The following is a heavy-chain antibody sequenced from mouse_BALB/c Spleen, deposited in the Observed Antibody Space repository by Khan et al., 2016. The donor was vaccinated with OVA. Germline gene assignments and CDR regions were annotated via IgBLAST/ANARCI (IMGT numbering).Heavy chain of an antibody. D-gene: IGHD2-10*01. J-gene: IGHJ4*01. CDR1: GYSFRNYG. V-gene: IGHV9-3-1*01. CDR2: INTYTGEP. Sequence: QIQLVQSGPELKKPGETVKISCKASGYSFRNYGMNWVKEAPGKGLEWMGWINTYTGEPTYADDFKGRFAFSLETSASTAYLQISNLTNEDTATYFCARPSYFSYTMAYWGQGTSVTVSS. CDR3: ARPSYFSYTMAY.